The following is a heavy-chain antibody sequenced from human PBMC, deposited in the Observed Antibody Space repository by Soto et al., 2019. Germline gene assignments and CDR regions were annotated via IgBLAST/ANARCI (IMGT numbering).Heavy chain of an antibody. CDR1: GFTFSNYW. V-gene: IGHV3-7*01. D-gene: IGHD2-21*02. CDR3: ARQNCGGDCHLDY. Sequence: GGSLRLSCAASGFTFSNYWMNWARQAPGKGLEWVANIDKDGGETNYVNSVKGRFTISRDNAKNSLYLQMNSLGTEDTAVYYCARQNCGGDCHLDYWGQGTLVTVSS. CDR2: IDKDGGET. J-gene: IGHJ4*02.